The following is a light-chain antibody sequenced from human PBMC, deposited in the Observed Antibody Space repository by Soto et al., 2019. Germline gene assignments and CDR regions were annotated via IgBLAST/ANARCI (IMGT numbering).Light chain of an antibody. Sequence: QSVLTQPPSASGSPGQSVTISCTGISSDVGSYKYVSWYQQYPAKAPKLMVYEVNKRPSGVPDRFSGSKSGNTASLTVSGLQAEDEADYYCSSNAGSDNLVFGGGTQLTVL. CDR1: SSDVGSYKY. CDR2: EVN. J-gene: IGLJ2*01. CDR3: SSNAGSDNLV. V-gene: IGLV2-8*01.